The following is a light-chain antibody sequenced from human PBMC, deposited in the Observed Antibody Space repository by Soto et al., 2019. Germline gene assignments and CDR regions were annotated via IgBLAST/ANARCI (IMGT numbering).Light chain of an antibody. J-gene: IGLJ2*01. V-gene: IGLV4-69*01. CDR1: SGHSSYA. CDR3: QTWGTGIRVV. Sequence: QLVLTQSPSASASLGASVKLTCTLSSGHSSYAIAWHQQQPEKGPRYLMKLNSDGSHSKGDVIPDRFSGSSSGAERYLTISSLQSEDEADYYCQTWGTGIRVVFGGGTKLTVL. CDR2: LNSDGSH.